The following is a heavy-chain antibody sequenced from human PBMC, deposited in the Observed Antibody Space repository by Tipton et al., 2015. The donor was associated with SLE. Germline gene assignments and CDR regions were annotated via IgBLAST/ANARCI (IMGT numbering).Heavy chain of an antibody. V-gene: IGHV4-34*01. CDR1: GVSISNYY. J-gene: IGHJ3*02. Sequence: TLSLTCNVSGVSISNYYWSWIRQPPGKGLEWIGEINHSGSTNSKPSLKSRVTISVDTSKNQFSLKLSSVTAADTAVYYCASGILTGNAAFDIWGPGTMVTVSS. CDR2: INHSGST. D-gene: IGHD3-9*01. CDR3: ASGILTGNAAFDI.